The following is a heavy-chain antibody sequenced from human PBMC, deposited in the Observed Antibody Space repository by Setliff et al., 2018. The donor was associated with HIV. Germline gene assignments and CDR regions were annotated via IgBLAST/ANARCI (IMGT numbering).Heavy chain of an antibody. Sequence: ASVKVSCKAFGYTFTDYYIHWVQQAPGKGLEWVGRVDPEAYETVYAEKFQVRVTISADKSTHTIYMQLRSLRSEDTAVYYCATGLLTTVVTGGDSWGQGTLVTVSS. D-gene: IGHD4-17*01. J-gene: IGHJ4*02. V-gene: IGHV1-69-2*01. CDR2: VDPEAYET. CDR1: GYTFTDYY. CDR3: ATGLLTTVVTGGDS.